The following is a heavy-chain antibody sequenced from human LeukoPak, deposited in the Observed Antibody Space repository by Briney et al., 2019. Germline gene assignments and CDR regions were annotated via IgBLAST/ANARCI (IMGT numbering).Heavy chain of an antibody. D-gene: IGHD2-15*01. CDR2: IGGSNGIT. Sequence: GGSLRLSCAASRFTFNSYAMSWVRQAPGKGLEWVSVIGGSNGITFYVGSVKGRFTISRDNSKDTLYLQMDSLRAEDTAVYYCAKGSGSSCYSPCDYWGQGILVTVSS. CDR1: RFTFNSYA. J-gene: IGHJ4*02. CDR3: AKGSGSSCYSPCDY. V-gene: IGHV3-23*01.